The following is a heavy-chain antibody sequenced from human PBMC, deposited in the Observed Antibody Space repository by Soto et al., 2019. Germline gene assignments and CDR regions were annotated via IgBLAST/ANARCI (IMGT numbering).Heavy chain of an antibody. V-gene: IGHV3-23*01. CDR3: AKVVAATGSCCAFDI. D-gene: IGHD2-15*01. CDR2: ISGSGGST. J-gene: IGHJ3*02. CDR1: GFTFSSYA. Sequence: GGSLRLSCAASGFTFSSYAMSWVRQAPGKGLECVSAISGSGGSTYYADSVKGRFTISRDNSKNTLYLQMNSLRAEDTAVYYCAKVVAATGSCCAFDIWGQGTMVTVSS.